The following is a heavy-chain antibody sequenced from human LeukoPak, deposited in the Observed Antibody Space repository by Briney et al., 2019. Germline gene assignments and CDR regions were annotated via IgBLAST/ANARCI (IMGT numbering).Heavy chain of an antibody. V-gene: IGHV3-30*02. Sequence: GGSLRLSCAASGFAFSRYGMHCVPQAPGEGLGWVTFIRYDGSNKYYTDSVKGRFTISRDNSYKTLYLQMNSLRAEDTAVYYCAKDSSLYGTSWWGNYFDYWGQGTLVTVSS. D-gene: IGHD6-13*01. CDR1: GFAFSRYG. CDR3: AKDSSLYGTSWWGNYFDY. J-gene: IGHJ4*02. CDR2: IRYDGSNK.